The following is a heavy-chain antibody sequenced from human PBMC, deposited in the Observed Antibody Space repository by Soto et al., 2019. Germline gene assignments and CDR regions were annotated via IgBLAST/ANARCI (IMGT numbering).Heavy chain of an antibody. D-gene: IGHD4-17*01. CDR2: IYASGNT. CDR1: GGSISGYY. Sequence: QVQLQESGPGLVQPSETLSLTCTVSGGSISGYYWRWIRQPAGKRLEWMGRIYASGNTNKNPSLKSRVTMSVDTSKNQFSLRLTSVTAADTAVYYCARVGRTRATVTTDDCKVWGQGTKVTAAS. J-gene: IGHJ3*01. CDR3: ARVGRTRATVTTDDCKV. V-gene: IGHV4-4*07.